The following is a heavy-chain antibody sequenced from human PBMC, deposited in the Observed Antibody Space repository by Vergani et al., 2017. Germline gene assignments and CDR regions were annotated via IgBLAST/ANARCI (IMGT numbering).Heavy chain of an antibody. V-gene: IGHV2-5*01. CDR2: IYWNDDK. D-gene: IGHD3-3*01. CDR1: GFSLSTSGVG. J-gene: IGHJ5*02. CDR3: AHYLTYYDFGSGSPGFDH. Sequence: QITLKESGPTLVTPTQTLTLTCTFSGFSLSTSGVGVGWIRQPPGKALEWLALIYWNDDKRYSPSLKSRLTITKDTSKNQVVLTMTNMDPLDTATYYCAHYLTYYDFGSGSPGFDHWGQGTLVTVSS.